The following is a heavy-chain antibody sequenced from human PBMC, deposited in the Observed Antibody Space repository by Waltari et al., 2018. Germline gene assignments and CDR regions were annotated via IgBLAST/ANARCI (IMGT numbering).Heavy chain of an antibody. CDR3: ARDLTVTTSPPDY. Sequence: QVQLVESGGGVVQPGRSLRLSCAASGFTFSSYGMHWVRPAPGKGLEWVAVIWYDGSNKYYADSVKGRFTISRDNSKNTLYLQMNSLRAEDTAVYYCARDLTVTTSPPDYWGQGTLVTVSS. CDR2: IWYDGSNK. V-gene: IGHV3-33*01. D-gene: IGHD4-4*01. CDR1: GFTFSSYG. J-gene: IGHJ4*02.